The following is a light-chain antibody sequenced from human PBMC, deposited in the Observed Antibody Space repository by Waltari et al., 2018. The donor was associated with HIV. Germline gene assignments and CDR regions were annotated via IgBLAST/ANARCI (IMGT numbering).Light chain of an antibody. J-gene: IGKJ5*01. CDR1: QSISNW. V-gene: IGKV1-5*03. CDR3: QQYNSYAIT. Sequence: DIQMTQSPSTLSASVGDRVTITCRASQSISNWFAWYQQKAGQPPKLLFYKASSLESGVPSRFSGSGSGTEFTLTISSLQPDDFATYYCQQYNSYAITFGQGTRLEIK. CDR2: KAS.